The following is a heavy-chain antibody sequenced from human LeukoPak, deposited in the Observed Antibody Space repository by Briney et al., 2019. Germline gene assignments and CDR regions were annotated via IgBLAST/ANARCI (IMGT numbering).Heavy chain of an antibody. D-gene: IGHD5-12*01. V-gene: IGHV1-8*03. CDR3: ARVYEWVGYSGYVDYYMDV. CDR1: GYTFTSYD. Sequence: ASVKVSCKASGYTFTSYDINWVRQATGQGLEWMGWMNPNSGNTGYAQKFQGRVTITRNTSISTAYMELSSLRSEDTAVYYCARVYEWVGYSGYVDYYMDVWGKGTTVTISS. CDR2: MNPNSGNT. J-gene: IGHJ6*03.